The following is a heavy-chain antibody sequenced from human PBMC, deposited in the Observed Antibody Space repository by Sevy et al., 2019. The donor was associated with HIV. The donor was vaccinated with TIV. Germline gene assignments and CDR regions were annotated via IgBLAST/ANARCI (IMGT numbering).Heavy chain of an antibody. V-gene: IGHV1-18*01. D-gene: IGHD2-2*01. CDR1: GYTFTSYG. CDR2: ISAYNGNT. CDR3: ARGSLGYCSSTSCYRRTNYYYGMDV. Sequence: ASVKVSCKASGYTFTSYGISWVRQAPGQGLEWMGWISAYNGNTNYAQKLQGRVTMTTDTSTSTAYMELGSLRSDDTAVYYCARGSLGYCSSTSCYRRTNYYYGMDVWGQGTTVTVSS. J-gene: IGHJ6*02.